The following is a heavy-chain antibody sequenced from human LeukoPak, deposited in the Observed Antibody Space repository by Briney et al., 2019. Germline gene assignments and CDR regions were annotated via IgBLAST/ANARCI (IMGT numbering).Heavy chain of an antibody. Sequence: ASVKVSCKASGGTFSSYAISWVRQAPGQGLEWMGWMNPNSGNTGYAQKFQGRVTMTRNTSISTAYMELSSLRSEDTAVYYCARGLEMAEAKRDYWGQGTLVTVSS. CDR1: GGTFSSYA. J-gene: IGHJ4*02. CDR2: MNPNSGNT. CDR3: ARGLEMAEAKRDY. D-gene: IGHD5-24*01. V-gene: IGHV1-8*02.